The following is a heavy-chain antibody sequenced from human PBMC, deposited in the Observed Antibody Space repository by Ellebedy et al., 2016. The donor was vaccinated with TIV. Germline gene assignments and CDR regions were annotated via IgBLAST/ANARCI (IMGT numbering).Heavy chain of an antibody. V-gene: IGHV3-30*18. CDR1: GFTFSSYG. CDR2: ISYDGSYK. J-gene: IGHJ4*02. CDR3: AKGGESRIQRWFLDF. Sequence: GESLKISCAASGFTFSSYGMHWVRQAPGKGLEWVAVISYDGSYKYYADSVEGRFTISRDNSKNTLYLQMNSLRAEDTAVYYCAKGGESRIQRWFLDFWGQGTLVTVSS. D-gene: IGHD5-18*01.